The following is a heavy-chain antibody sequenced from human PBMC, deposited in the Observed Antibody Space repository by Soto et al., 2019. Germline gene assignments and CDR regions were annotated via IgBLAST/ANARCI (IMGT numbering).Heavy chain of an antibody. CDR3: ARPGHIGYGYYDS. Sequence: QLQLQESGPGLVKPSETLSLTCTVSGGSISSNSYYWGWIRQPPGKGLEGIGTINYSGTTYYNPSLKSRVTISVDTSKNQFSLKVSSVTAADTAVYYCARPGHIGYGYYDSWGQGTLVAVSS. D-gene: IGHD5-12*01. V-gene: IGHV4-39*01. CDR1: GGSISSNSYY. CDR2: INYSGTT. J-gene: IGHJ4*02.